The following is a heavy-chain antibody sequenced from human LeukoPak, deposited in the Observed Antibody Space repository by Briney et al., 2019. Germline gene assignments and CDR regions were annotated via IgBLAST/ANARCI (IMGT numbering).Heavy chain of an antibody. J-gene: IGHJ4*02. CDR3: ARDKVGTTGY. CDR2: ISSSSSYI. Sequence: GGSLRLSCAVSGFTFSSYSMNWVRQAPGKGLEWVSSISSSSSYIYYADSVKGRFTISRDNAKNSLYLQMNSLRAEDTAVYYCARDKVGTTGYWGQGTLVTVSS. CDR1: GFTFSSYS. V-gene: IGHV3-21*01. D-gene: IGHD1-1*01.